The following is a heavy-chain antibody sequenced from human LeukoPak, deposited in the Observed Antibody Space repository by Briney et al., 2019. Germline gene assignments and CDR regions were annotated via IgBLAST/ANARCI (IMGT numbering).Heavy chain of an antibody. CDR1: GYTFTSYY. V-gene: IGHV1-46*01. CDR2: INPSGGST. D-gene: IGHD3-22*01. Sequence: ASVKVSCKASGYTFTSYYMHWVRQAPGQGLEWMGIINPSGGSTSYAQKFQGRVTMTRDTSTSTVYMELSSLRSEDTAVYYCASGEDNHYYDSSGYPLGYWGQGTLVTVSS. J-gene: IGHJ4*02. CDR3: ASGEDNHYYDSSGYPLGY.